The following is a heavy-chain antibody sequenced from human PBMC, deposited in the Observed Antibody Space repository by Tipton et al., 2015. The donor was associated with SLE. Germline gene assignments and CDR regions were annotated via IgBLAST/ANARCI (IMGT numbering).Heavy chain of an antibody. Sequence: TLSLTCTVSGGSIRSHYWSWIRQPPGKGLEWIGYMYHSGSTNYNPSLKSRVTISLDTSRNQFSLKVRSLTAADTAVYYCARAPEGDLLGGMDVWGQGTPVTVSS. J-gene: IGHJ6*02. D-gene: IGHD3-16*01. CDR3: ARAPEGDLLGGMDV. CDR2: MYHSGST. V-gene: IGHV4-59*11. CDR1: GGSIRSHY.